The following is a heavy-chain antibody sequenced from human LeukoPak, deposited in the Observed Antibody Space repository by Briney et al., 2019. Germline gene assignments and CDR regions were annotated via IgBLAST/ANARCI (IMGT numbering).Heavy chain of an antibody. CDR3: ATGKQWLVNLPYYYYYYGMDV. J-gene: IGHJ6*02. Sequence: GASVKVSCKVSGYTLTELSMHWVRQAPGKGLEWMGGFDPEDGETIYAQKFQGRVTMTEDTSTDTAYMELSSLRSEDTAVYYCATGKQWLVNLPYYYYYYGMDVWGQGTTVTVSS. CDR2: FDPEDGET. V-gene: IGHV1-24*01. CDR1: GYTLTELS. D-gene: IGHD6-19*01.